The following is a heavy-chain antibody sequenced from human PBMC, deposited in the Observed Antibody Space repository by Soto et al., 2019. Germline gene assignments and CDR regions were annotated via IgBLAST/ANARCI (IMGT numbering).Heavy chain of an antibody. D-gene: IGHD2-15*01. CDR2: MNPNSENT. Sequence: ASVKVSCKASGYSFATYDINWVRQAVGQGPEWIGWMNPNSENTGYAQKFKGRVTLTRDTSITTANMELSSLRSEDTAVYYCATYRSLSPVVVAATYYFDYWGQGTLVTVSS. J-gene: IGHJ4*02. CDR3: ATYRSLSPVVVAATYYFDY. CDR1: GYSFATYD. V-gene: IGHV1-8*02.